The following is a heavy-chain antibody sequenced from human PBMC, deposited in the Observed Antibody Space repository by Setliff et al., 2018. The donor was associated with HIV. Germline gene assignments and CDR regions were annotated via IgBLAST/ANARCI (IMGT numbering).Heavy chain of an antibody. CDR1: GFTFSSYA. CDR2: ISGSGGST. V-gene: IGHV3-23*01. D-gene: IGHD3-22*01. CDR3: AKPLYDSSGYYLNWYFDL. J-gene: IGHJ2*01. Sequence: GGSLRLSCAASGFTFSSYAMSWVRQAPGKGLEWVSAISGSGGSTYYADSVKGRFTISRDKSKNTLYLQMNSLRAEDTAVYYCAKPLYDSSGYYLNWYFDLWGQGTLVTVSS.